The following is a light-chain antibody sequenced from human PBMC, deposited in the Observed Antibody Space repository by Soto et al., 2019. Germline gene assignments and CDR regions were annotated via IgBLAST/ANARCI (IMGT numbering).Light chain of an antibody. CDR2: DAS. V-gene: IGKV1-33*01. CDR1: QEISNY. Sequence: DIQMTQSPSSLSASVGDRVTITCKASQEISNYLNWYQQKAGKAPKLLIYDASNLETGVPSRLSGSGSGTDFTFNISSLQPEDIATYYCQQYDNNPLTFGQGTKVKIK. CDR3: QQYDNNPLT. J-gene: IGKJ1*01.